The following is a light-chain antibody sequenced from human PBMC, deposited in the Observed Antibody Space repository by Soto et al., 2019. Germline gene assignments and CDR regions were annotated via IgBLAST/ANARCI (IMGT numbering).Light chain of an antibody. CDR2: GAS. CDR1: RTVHSN. J-gene: IGKJ4*01. V-gene: IGKV3D-15*01. Sequence: EIVMTQSPATVSVSPGDRFTLSFRSSRTVHSNVAWYQHKPGQAPRLLIYGASSRAIGIPDRFSGSGSGTEFTLTISSLQSEDFAVYYCQQYNNWPLTFGGGTKVDIK. CDR3: QQYNNWPLT.